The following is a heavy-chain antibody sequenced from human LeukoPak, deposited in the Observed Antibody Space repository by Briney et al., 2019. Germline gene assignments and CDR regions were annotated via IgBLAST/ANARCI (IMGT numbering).Heavy chain of an antibody. V-gene: IGHV3-21*01. CDR2: ITSSSSYI. J-gene: IGHJ4*02. D-gene: IGHD1/OR15-1a*01. CDR3: ARDLFGGNWNTEGFDY. Sequence: GGSLRLSCVVSGFTFSSYSMNWVRQAPGKGLEWVSSITSSSSYIYYTDSVKGRFTISRDNAKKSLYLQMNSLRAEDTAVYYCARDLFGGNWNTEGFDYWGQGTLVTVSS. CDR1: GFTFSSYS.